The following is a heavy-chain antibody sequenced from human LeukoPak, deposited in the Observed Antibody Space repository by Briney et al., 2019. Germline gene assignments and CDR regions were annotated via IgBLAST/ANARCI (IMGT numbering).Heavy chain of an antibody. V-gene: IGHV3-30*18. CDR2: ISYDGSNK. CDR3: AKGGITIFGVENY. D-gene: IGHD3-3*01. Sequence: GRSLRLSCAPSGFTFSIYGMHWFRQAPGKGLEWVAVISYDGSNKYYADSVKGRFTICRDNSKDTLYLQMNSLRAEDTAVYYCAKGGITIFGVENYWGKGTLVTVSS. CDR1: GFTFSIYG. J-gene: IGHJ4*02.